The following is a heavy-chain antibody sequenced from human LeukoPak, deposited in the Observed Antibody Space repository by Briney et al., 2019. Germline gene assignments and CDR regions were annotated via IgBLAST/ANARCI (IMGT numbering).Heavy chain of an antibody. D-gene: IGHD3-22*01. Sequence: GGSLRLSCAASGFTFDDYAMHWVRQAPGKGLEWVSGINWNGVSKGYADSVKGRFTISRDNAKNSLYLQMNSLRPEDTALYYCAKDVDDSRGYYYVFDYWGQGTLVTVSS. J-gene: IGHJ4*02. CDR3: AKDVDDSRGYYYVFDY. CDR1: GFTFDDYA. V-gene: IGHV3-20*04. CDR2: INWNGVSK.